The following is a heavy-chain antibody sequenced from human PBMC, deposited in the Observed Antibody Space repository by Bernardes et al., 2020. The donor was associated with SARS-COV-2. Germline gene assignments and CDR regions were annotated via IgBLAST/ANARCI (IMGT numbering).Heavy chain of an antibody. J-gene: IGHJ4*02. CDR3: ARVGSGTYPPDFDY. CDR1: GYTFTDYY. D-gene: IGHD3-3*01. V-gene: IGHV1-2*02. CDR2: INPNSGGT. Sequence: ASVKVSCKASGYTFTDYYMSWVRQAPGQGLEWMGWINPNSGGTNYAQKFQGRVTMTCDTSISTAYMDLCRLRSDDTAVYYCARVGSGTYPPDFDYWGQGTLVTVSS.